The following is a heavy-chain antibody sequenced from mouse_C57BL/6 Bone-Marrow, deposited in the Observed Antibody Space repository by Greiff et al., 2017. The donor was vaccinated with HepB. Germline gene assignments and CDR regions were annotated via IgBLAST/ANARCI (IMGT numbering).Heavy chain of an antibody. CDR2: INPYNGDT. CDR1: GYSFTGYF. J-gene: IGHJ2*01. Sequence: EVKLVESGPELVKPGDSVKISCKASGYSFTGYFMNWVMQSHGKSLEWIGRINPYNGDTFYNQKFKGKATLTVDKSSSTAHMELRSLTSEDSAVYYCARDYYGSDPYYFDYWGQGTTLTVSS. D-gene: IGHD1-1*01. CDR3: ARDYYGSDPYYFDY. V-gene: IGHV1-20*01.